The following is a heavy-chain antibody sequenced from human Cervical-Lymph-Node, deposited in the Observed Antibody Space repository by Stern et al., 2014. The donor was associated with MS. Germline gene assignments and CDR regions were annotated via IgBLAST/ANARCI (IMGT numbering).Heavy chain of an antibody. V-gene: IGHV5-51*01. CDR2: INPGDSDT. Sequence: VQLVQSGAEVKKPGEYLKISCKGSGYSFTSYWIGWVRQTPGKGLEWMGVINPGDSDTRYSPSFQGQVTISADKYISTAYLQWSSLKASDAAMYYCARRHCSSRRCGWFDPWGQGTLVTVSS. D-gene: IGHD2-2*01. CDR3: ARRHCSSRRCGWFDP. J-gene: IGHJ5*02. CDR1: GYSFTSYW.